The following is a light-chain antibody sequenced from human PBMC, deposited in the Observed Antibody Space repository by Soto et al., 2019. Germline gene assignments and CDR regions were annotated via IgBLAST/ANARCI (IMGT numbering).Light chain of an antibody. J-gene: IGLJ3*02. CDR1: MRDVGAYNL. V-gene: IGLV2-14*01. Sequence: SALTQPASVSGSAGQSITISCSGTMRDVGAYNLVSWYQQHPGTAPKLIIYEVRNRPSGISSRFSGYRSGNTTSLTISGLQPEDEGDYYCSAYTASSTLVFGGGTKVTVL. CDR3: SAYTASSTLV. CDR2: EVR.